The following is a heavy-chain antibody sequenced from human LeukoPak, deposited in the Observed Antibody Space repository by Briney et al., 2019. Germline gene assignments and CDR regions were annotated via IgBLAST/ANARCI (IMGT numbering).Heavy chain of an antibody. Sequence: SETLSLTCAVYGGSFSGYYWSWIRQPPGKGLEWIGEINHSGSTNYNPSLKSRVTISVETSKNQFSLKLSSVTAADTAVYKYARAGYYYDSSGYYQHWFDPWGQGTLVTVSS. V-gene: IGHV4-34*01. D-gene: IGHD3-22*01. CDR3: ARAGYYYDSSGYYQHWFDP. CDR1: GGSFSGYY. J-gene: IGHJ5*02. CDR2: INHSGST.